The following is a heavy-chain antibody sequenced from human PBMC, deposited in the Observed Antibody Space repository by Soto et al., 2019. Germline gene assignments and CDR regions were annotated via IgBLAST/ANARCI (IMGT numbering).Heavy chain of an antibody. CDR1: GFTFSGSA. CDR2: IRSKANSYAT. J-gene: IGHJ6*02. Sequence: EVQLVESGGGLVQPGGSLKLSCAASGFTFSGSAMHWVRQASGKGLEWVGRIRSKANSYATTYAASVKGRLTISRDDSKNRAYLQMNSLKTEDTAVYYCTRWYYGMDVWGQGTTVTVSS. V-gene: IGHV3-73*01. CDR3: TRWYYGMDV. D-gene: IGHD4-17*01.